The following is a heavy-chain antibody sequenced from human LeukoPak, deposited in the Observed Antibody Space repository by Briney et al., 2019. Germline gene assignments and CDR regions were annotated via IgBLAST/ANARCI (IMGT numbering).Heavy chain of an antibody. CDR1: GYSISSGSYY. J-gene: IGHJ4*02. CDR3: ARDSPMDSSGYDY. D-gene: IGHD3-22*01. V-gene: IGHV4-61*02. Sequence: SETLSLTCTVSGYSISSGSYYWSWIRQPAGKGLEWIGRIYTSGSTNYNPSLKSRVTISVDTSKNQFSLKLSSVTAADTAVYYCARDSPMDSSGYDYWGQGTLVAVSS. CDR2: IYTSGST.